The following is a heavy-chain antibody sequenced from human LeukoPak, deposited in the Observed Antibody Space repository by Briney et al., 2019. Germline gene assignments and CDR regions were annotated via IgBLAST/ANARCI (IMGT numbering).Heavy chain of an antibody. CDR3: ARARYYYGSGSYYNPMGY. CDR2: INPSGGST. V-gene: IGHV1-46*01. Sequence: ASVKVSCKASGYTFTSYYMHWVRQAPGQGLEWMGIINPSGGSTSYAQKFQGRVTMTRDTSTSTVYMELSSLRSEDTAVYYCARARYYYGSGSYYNPMGYWGQGTLVTVSP. CDR1: GYTFTSYY. J-gene: IGHJ4*02. D-gene: IGHD3-10*01.